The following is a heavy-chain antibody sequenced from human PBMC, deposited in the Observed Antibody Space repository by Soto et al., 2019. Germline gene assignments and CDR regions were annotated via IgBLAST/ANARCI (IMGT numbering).Heavy chain of an antibody. D-gene: IGHD4-17*01. CDR1: GFTFSSYA. CDR2: ISGSGGST. CDR3: AKAEDYGDYNDY. V-gene: IGHV3-23*01. J-gene: IGHJ4*02. Sequence: EVQLLESGGGLVQPGGSLRLSCAASGFTFSSYAMSWVRQAPGKGLEGVSAISGSGGSTYYADSVKGRFTISRDNSKNTLYLKMTRLSAEDTAVYYCAKAEDYGDYNDYWGQGTLVTVSS.